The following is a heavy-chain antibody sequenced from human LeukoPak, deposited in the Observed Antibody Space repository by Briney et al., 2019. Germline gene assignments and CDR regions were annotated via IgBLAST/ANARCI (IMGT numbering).Heavy chain of an antibody. D-gene: IGHD4-17*01. J-gene: IGHJ4*01. CDR3: AKISTVTSNFDY. V-gene: IGHV3-23*01. CDR1: GSTLSNYA. Sequence: GGSLRLSCVASGSTLSNYAMSWVRQPPWKGLEWVSAISNSGGNTFQADSVKGRFTISRDNSKNTLYQQINSLRAEDPVVYSCAKISTVTSNFDYWGHRALVTASS. CDR2: ISNSGGNT.